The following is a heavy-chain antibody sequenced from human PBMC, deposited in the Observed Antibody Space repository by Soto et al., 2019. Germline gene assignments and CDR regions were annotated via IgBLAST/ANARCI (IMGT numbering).Heavy chain of an antibody. CDR3: ARVGPRGLFGSWIRGNYYYGMDV. D-gene: IGHD3-10*01. CDR1: GGTISSSY. Sequence: QVQLQESGPGLVKPSETLSLNCSVSGGTISSSYWSWIRQPPGRGLEWIGYIYYSGDTNYNPSLKSRVTIAVATSKKQFSLNLSSVTAADTAVYYCARVGPRGLFGSWIRGNYYYGMDVWGQGTTVTVSS. J-gene: IGHJ6*02. V-gene: IGHV4-59*01. CDR2: IYYSGDT.